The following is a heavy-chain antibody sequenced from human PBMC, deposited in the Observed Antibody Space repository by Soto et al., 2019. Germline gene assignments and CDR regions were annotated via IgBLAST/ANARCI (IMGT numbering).Heavy chain of an antibody. V-gene: IGHV5-10-1*01. D-gene: IGHD6-13*01. J-gene: IGHJ6*02. CDR2: IDPSDSYT. CDR3: ARRIAAAGTWYYYYGMDV. Sequence: GESLKISCKGSGYSFTSYWISWVRQMPGKGLEWMGRIDPSDSYTNYNPSFQGHVTISADKSISTAYLQWSSLKASDTAMYYCARRIAAAGTWYYYYGMDVWGQGTTVTVSS. CDR1: GYSFTSYW.